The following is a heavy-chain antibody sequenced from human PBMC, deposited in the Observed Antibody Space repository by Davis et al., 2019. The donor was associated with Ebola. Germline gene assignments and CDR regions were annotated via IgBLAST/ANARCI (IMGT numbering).Heavy chain of an antibody. J-gene: IGHJ4*02. Sequence: GESLKISCAASGFTFSDYFMNWIRQAPGKGLEWVSYISSSSSYTKYADSVKGRFTISRDNAKNSLYLQMNSLRSDDTAVYYCARGSTGGYWGQGTLITVSS. V-gene: IGHV3-11*06. CDR3: ARGSTGGY. D-gene: IGHD1-14*01. CDR1: GFTFSDYF. CDR2: ISSSSSYT.